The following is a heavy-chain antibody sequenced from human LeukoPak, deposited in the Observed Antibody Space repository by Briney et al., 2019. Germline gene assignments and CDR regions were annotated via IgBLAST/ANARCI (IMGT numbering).Heavy chain of an antibody. CDR3: AKDWDYDILVGFAGY. CDR1: GFTSSSYS. D-gene: IGHD3-9*01. CDR2: ISSSSSYI. J-gene: IGHJ4*02. Sequence: PGGSLRLSCAASGFTSSSYSMNWVRQAPGKGLEWVSSISSSSSYIYYADSVKGRFTISRDNAKNSLYLQMNSLRAEDTAVYYCAKDWDYDILVGFAGYWGQGTLVTVSS. V-gene: IGHV3-21*04.